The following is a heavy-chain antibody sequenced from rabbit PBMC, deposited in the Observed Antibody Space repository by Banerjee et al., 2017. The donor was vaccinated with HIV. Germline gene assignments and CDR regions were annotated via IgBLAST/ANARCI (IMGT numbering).Heavy chain of an antibody. CDR2: INSDSSGST. V-gene: IGHV1S45*01. Sequence: QEQLEESGGDLVKPEGSLTITCTASGFSFSNKYVMCWVRQAPGKGLEWIGCINSDSSGSTYYASGAKGRFTISKTSSTTVTLQMTSLTAADTATYFCARGGYGGDSGATGLWGQGTLVTVS. D-gene: IGHD4-2*01. J-gene: IGHJ4*01. CDR3: ARGGYGGDSGATGL. CDR1: GFSFSNKYV.